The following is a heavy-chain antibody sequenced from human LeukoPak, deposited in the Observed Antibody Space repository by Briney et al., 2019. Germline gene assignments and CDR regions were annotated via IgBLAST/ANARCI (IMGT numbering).Heavy chain of an antibody. CDR2: IYSGGST. J-gene: IGHJ4*02. V-gene: IGHV3-53*01. CDR1: GFTVSSNY. CDR3: AKDTQNDKVDY. Sequence: GGSLRLSCAASGFTVSSNYMSWVRQAPGKGLEWVSVIYSGGSTYYADSVKGRFTISRDNSKNTLYLQMNSLRAEDTAVYYCAKDTQNDKVDYWGQGTLVTVSS.